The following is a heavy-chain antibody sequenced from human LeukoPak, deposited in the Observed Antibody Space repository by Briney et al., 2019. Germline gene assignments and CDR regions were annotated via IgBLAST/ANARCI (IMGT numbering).Heavy chain of an antibody. D-gene: IGHD3-22*01. CDR3: ARPCSHYYDSSGYYLCY. V-gene: IGHV3-23*01. CDR2: ISGSGDST. J-gene: IGHJ4*02. CDR1: GFPLRSYA. Sequence: GGSLRLSCAASGFPLRSYAMTWVRQAPGKGLEWVSVISGSGDSTYYADSVKGRFTISRDNSKNTLYLQMNSLRSEDTAVYYCARPCSHYYDSSGYYLCYWGQGTLVTVSS.